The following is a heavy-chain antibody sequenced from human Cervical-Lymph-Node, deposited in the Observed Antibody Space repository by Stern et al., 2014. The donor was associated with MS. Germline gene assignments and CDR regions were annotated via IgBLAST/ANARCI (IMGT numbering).Heavy chain of an antibody. CDR1: GFTFEDYA. CDR2: ISWNSVTI. J-gene: IGHJ3*02. V-gene: IGHV3-9*01. Sequence: EVQLVESGGGLVQPGRSLRLSCAASGFTFEDYAMHWVRQAPGKGLEWFAVISWNSVTIDYADSLKGRFTISRDNAKNSLYLQMNSLRSEDTALYYCGRVTDAFDIWGRGTMVTVSS. CDR3: GRVTDAFDI.